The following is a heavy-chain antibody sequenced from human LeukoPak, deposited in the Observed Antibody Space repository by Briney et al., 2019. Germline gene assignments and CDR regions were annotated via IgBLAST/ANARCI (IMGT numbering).Heavy chain of an antibody. J-gene: IGHJ4*02. CDR2: VYTSGST. CDR1: GDSISSGTYY. CDR3: ASGGPISGGHSSSWSEWNY. V-gene: IGHV4-61*02. Sequence: SETLSLTCTVSGDSISSGTYYWTWIRQPAGKGLEWIGRVYTSGSTSYNPSLKSRVTISVDTSKNQFSLKLSSVTAADTAVYYCASGGPISGGHSSSWSEWNYWGQGTLVTVSS. D-gene: IGHD6-13*01.